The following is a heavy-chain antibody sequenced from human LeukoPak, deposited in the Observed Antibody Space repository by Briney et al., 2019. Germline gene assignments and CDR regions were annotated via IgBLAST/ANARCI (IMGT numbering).Heavy chain of an antibody. CDR2: IKHDEIEK. J-gene: IGHJ4*02. Sequence: GGSLRLSCAASGFIFNNYWMSWVRQAPGKGLEWVANIKHDEIEKYYVDSVKGRFTISRDNAKNSLFLQMNSLRVEDTAIYYCTRVPYGEYWSSDYWGQGTLVIVSS. CDR3: TRVPYGEYWSSDY. CDR1: GFIFNNYW. D-gene: IGHD4-17*01. V-gene: IGHV3-7*01.